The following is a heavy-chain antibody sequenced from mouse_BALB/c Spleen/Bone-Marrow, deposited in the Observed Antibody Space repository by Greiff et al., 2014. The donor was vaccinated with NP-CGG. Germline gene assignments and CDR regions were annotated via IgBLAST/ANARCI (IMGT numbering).Heavy chain of an antibody. CDR1: GFTFSSFG. CDR2: ISSGSSTI. D-gene: IGHD2-14*01. Sequence: DVKLVESGGGLVQPGGSRKLSCAASGFTFSSFGMHWVRQAPEKGLEWVAYISSGSSTIYYADTVKGRFTISRDNPKNTLFLQMTRLRSEDTAMYYCARDVPLYDVGYFDYWGQGTTLTVSS. CDR3: ARDVPLYDVGYFDY. J-gene: IGHJ2*01. V-gene: IGHV5-17*02.